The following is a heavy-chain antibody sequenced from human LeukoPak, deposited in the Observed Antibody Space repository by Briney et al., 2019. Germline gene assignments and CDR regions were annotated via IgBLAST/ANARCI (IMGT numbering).Heavy chain of an antibody. CDR3: ARVSDYSNYLDY. J-gene: IGHJ4*02. V-gene: IGHV3-33*01. Sequence: GGSLRLSCAASGFSFSSNGMHWVRQAPGKGLEWVAVIWYDGSNKYYADSVKGRYTISRDNSKNTLYLQMNSLRAEDTAVYYCARVSDYSNYLDYWGQGTLVTVSS. CDR1: GFSFSSNG. CDR2: IWYDGSNK. D-gene: IGHD4-11*01.